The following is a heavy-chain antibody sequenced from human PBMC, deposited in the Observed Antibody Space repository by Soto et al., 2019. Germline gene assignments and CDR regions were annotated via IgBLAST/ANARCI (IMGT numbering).Heavy chain of an antibody. V-gene: IGHV6-1*01. CDR1: GDSVSSNSAA. J-gene: IGHJ3*02. CDR2: TYYRSKWFN. D-gene: IGHD3-3*01. Sequence: PSQTLSLTCAISGDSVSSNSAAWNWIRQSPSRGLEWLGRTYYRSKWFNDYAGSVKSRITINPDTSKNQFSLQLISVTAEDTAVYYCARDWDLVFLSGPDAFDIWGQGTMVTVSS. CDR3: ARDWDLVFLSGPDAFDI.